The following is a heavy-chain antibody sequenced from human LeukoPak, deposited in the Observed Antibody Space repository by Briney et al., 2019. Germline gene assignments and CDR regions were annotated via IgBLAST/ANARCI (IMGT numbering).Heavy chain of an antibody. J-gene: IGHJ4*02. D-gene: IGHD4-17*01. CDR2: IYYSGST. V-gene: IGHV4-39*01. Sequence: SETLSLTCTVSGGSISSSSYYWGWIRQPPGKGLEWIGSIYYSGSTYYNPSLKSRVTISVDTSKNQFSLKLSSVIAADTAVYYCARLYGDYEKDYYFDYWGQGTLVTVSS. CDR1: GGSISSSSYY. CDR3: ARLYGDYEKDYYFDY.